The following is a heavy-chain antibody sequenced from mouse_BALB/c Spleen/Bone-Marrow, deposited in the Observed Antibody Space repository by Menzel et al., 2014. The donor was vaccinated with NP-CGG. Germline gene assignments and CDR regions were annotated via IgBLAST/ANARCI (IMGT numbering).Heavy chain of an antibody. CDR3: ARGDYGSSYFDY. Sequence: QVQLQQSGPELVKPGASVRISCKASGYTFXTYYIHWVKQRPGQGLEWIGWIYPGNVNTKYNEKFKGKATLTADKSSSTAYMQLSSLTSEDSAVYFCARGDYGSSYFDYWGQGTTLTVSS. CDR2: IYPGNVNT. D-gene: IGHD1-1*01. V-gene: IGHV1S56*01. J-gene: IGHJ2*01. CDR1: GYTFXTYY.